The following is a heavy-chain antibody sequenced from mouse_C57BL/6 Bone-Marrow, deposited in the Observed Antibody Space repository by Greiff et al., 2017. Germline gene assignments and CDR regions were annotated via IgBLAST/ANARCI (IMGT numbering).Heavy chain of an antibody. CDR1: GFTFSDYG. V-gene: IGHV5-17*01. CDR3: AMDYGSSYRYFDV. D-gene: IGHD1-1*01. J-gene: IGHJ1*03. Sequence: EVNLVESGGGLVKPGGSLKLSCAASGFTFSDYGMHWVRQAPEKGLEWVAYISSGSSTIYYADTVKGRFTISRDNAKNTLFLQMTSLRSEDTAMYYCAMDYGSSYRYFDVWGTGTTVTVSS. CDR2: ISSGSSTI.